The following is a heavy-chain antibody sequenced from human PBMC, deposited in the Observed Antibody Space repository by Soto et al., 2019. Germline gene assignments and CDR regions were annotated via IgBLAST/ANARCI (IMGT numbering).Heavy chain of an antibody. Sequence: QVHLEQWGAGLLNPSETLSLTCAVYGGSLSGYYWSWVRQSPGQGLERIGEINHSGPTNYNPDLKTRVTISADASKHQCSLRLSPVTAADSAVYYCASCHYLGLWTGSRHYMDVWGRGATVTVSS. CDR3: ASCHYLGLWTGSRHYMDV. J-gene: IGHJ6*03. D-gene: IGHD3-9*01. CDR1: GGSLSGYY. V-gene: IGHV4-34*01. CDR2: INHSGPT.